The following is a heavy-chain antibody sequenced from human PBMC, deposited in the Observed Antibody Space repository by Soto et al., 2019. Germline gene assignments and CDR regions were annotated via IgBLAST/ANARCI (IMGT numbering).Heavy chain of an antibody. D-gene: IGHD6-19*01. CDR2: IYYSGST. CDR3: ASRTVAGSMNHWFDP. Sequence: SSETLSLTCTVSGGSISSSSYYWGWIRQPPGKGLEWIGSIYYSGSTYYNPSLKSRVTISVDTSKNQFSLKLSSVTAADTAVYYCASRTVAGSMNHWFDPWGQGTLVTVSS. J-gene: IGHJ5*02. CDR1: GGSISSSSYY. V-gene: IGHV4-39*01.